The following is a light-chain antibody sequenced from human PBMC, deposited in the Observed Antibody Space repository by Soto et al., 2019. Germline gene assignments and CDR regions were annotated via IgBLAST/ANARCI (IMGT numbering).Light chain of an antibody. CDR3: CSYTRSDTFV. CDR2: DVN. J-gene: IGLJ2*01. Sequence: QSALTQPASVSGSPGQSITISCAGTSSDVGAYNYVSWYQQHTGKAPKVMIYDVNNRPSGVSYRFSGSKSGNTASLTISGLQAEDEADYYCCSYTRSDTFVFGGETKVTVL. CDR1: SSDVGAYNY. V-gene: IGLV2-14*03.